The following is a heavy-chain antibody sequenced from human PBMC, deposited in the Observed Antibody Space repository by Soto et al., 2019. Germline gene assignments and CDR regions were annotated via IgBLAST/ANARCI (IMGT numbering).Heavy chain of an antibody. J-gene: IGHJ5*02. CDR2: IGAYNDDT. D-gene: IGHD1-1*01. CDR1: GYTFSTYG. CDR3: ARDWKGAEGFDP. Sequence: QVQLVQSGPEVKKHGASVKVSCKASGYTFSTYGFSWVRQAPGQGLEWMGWIGAYNDDTNYAQNFQGRVTMTTDTSTTTSYMELRSLRSDDTAVYFCARDWKGAEGFDPWGQGTLVTVSS. V-gene: IGHV1-18*01.